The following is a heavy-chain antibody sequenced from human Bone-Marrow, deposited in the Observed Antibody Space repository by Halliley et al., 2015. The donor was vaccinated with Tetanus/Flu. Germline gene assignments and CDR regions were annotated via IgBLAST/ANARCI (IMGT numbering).Heavy chain of an antibody. CDR2: IARDGSEI. Sequence: LDWVARIARDGSEIHYADSVKDRFTISRENSKSILYLQMNRLSPEDTAVYYCANWNWDLGRAFEIWGQGTMVTVSS. V-gene: IGHV3-30*18. J-gene: IGHJ3*02. D-gene: IGHD1-7*01. CDR3: ANWNWDLGRAFEI.